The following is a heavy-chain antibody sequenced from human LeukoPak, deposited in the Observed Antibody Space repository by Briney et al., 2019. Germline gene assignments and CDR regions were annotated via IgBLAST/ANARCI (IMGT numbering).Heavy chain of an antibody. Sequence: TGGSLRLSCAASGFTFSSYGMHGVRQAARKGLEWVAVIWYDGSNKYYADSVKGRFTISRDNSKNTLYLQMNSLRAEDTAVYYCAIHPIKQQLVLVDYWGRGTLVTVSS. V-gene: IGHV3-33*01. CDR2: IWYDGSNK. J-gene: IGHJ4*02. CDR1: GFTFSSYG. D-gene: IGHD6-13*01. CDR3: AIHPIKQQLVLVDY.